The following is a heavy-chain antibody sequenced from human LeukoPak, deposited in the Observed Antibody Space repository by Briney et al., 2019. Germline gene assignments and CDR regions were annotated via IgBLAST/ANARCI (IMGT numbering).Heavy chain of an antibody. CDR1: GFTFSTYA. J-gene: IGHJ4*02. Sequence: GGSLRLSCAASGFTFSTYAMSWVRQAPGKGLEWVSAISGGGDSTYYADSVKGRFTIARDNSKNTLYLQMNSLRAEDTAVYYCARESGALRGYSLGLWGQGTLVTVSS. V-gene: IGHV3-23*01. CDR2: ISGGGDST. CDR3: ARESGALRGYSLGL. D-gene: IGHD5-18*01.